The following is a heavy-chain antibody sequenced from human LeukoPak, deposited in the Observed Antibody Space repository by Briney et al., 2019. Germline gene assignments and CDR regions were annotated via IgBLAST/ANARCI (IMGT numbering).Heavy chain of an antibody. CDR2: INHSGST. V-gene: IGHV4-34*01. D-gene: IGHD3-10*01. CDR3: ARGGERITMVRGVIPFDY. Sequence: SETLSLTCAVYGGSFSGYYWSWIRQPPGKGLEWIGEINHSGSTNYNPSLKSRVTISVDTSKNQFSLKLGSVTAADTAVYYCARGGERITMVRGVIPFDYWGQGTLVTVSS. J-gene: IGHJ4*02. CDR1: GGSFSGYY.